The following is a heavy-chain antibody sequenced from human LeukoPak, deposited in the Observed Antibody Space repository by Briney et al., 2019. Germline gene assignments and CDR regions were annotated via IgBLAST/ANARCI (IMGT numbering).Heavy chain of an antibody. CDR2: ISGSGGST. D-gene: IGHD3-22*01. CDR1: GFTFSNYA. Sequence: GGSLRLSCAASGFTFSNYAMTWVRQAPGKGLEWVSTISGSGGSTYYADSVKGRFTISRDNSKNTLYLQMNSLRAEDTAVYYCAKEYYYDSSGYYSVPIFDYWGQGTLVTASS. J-gene: IGHJ4*02. CDR3: AKEYYYDSSGYYSVPIFDY. V-gene: IGHV3-23*01.